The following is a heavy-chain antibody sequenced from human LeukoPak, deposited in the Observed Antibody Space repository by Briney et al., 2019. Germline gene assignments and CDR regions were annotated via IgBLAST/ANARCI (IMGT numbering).Heavy chain of an antibody. V-gene: IGHV1-18*01. Sequence: ASVKVSCKASGYTFTSYGISWVRQAPGQGLEWMGWISAYNGNTNYAQKLQGRVTMTTDTSTSTAYMELRSLRSDDTAVYYCARAWGLHSSSWYAPYFDYWGQGTLVTVSS. CDR2: ISAYNGNT. CDR1: GYTFTSYG. D-gene: IGHD6-13*01. CDR3: ARAWGLHSSSWYAPYFDY. J-gene: IGHJ4*02.